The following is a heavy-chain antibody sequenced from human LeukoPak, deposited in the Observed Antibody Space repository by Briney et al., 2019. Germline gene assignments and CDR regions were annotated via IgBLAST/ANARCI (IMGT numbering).Heavy chain of an antibody. CDR1: GETFSGYY. J-gene: IGHJ3*02. CDR2: INHIGST. Sequence: PSATLSLTCAVYGETFSGYYWSWIRQPPGKGLEWIGEINHIGSTNTNASRTSRVTISVDTSKNQFYLKLSSVTAADTALYYCARGLGYSYAEGDAFDICGQGKMVTVSS. V-gene: IGHV4-34*01. D-gene: IGHD5-18*01. CDR3: ARGLGYSYAEGDAFDI.